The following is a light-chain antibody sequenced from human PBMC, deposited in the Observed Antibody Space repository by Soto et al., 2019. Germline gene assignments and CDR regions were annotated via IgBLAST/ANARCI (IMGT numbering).Light chain of an antibody. CDR3: TSYTSASTLVV. V-gene: IGLV2-14*01. CDR2: EVS. J-gene: IGLJ1*01. Sequence: QSALTQPASVSGSPGQSITISCTGTSSDIGVYNYVSWYQQHPGKAPKLVICEVSNRPSGVSSRFSGSKSGNTASLTISGLRAEDEADYYCTSYTSASTLVVFGTGTKVTVL. CDR1: SSDIGVYNY.